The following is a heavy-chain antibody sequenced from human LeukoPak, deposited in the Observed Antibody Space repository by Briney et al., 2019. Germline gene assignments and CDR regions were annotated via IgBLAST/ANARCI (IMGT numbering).Heavy chain of an antibody. V-gene: IGHV3-23*01. Sequence: GGSLRLSCAASGFTFSSYAMSWVRQAPGNGLEWVSAISGSGGSTYYADSVKGRFTISRDNSKNTLYLQMNSLRAEDTAVYYCAKDTHYDFWSGYSGVFDYWGQGTLVTVSS. CDR2: ISGSGGST. D-gene: IGHD3-3*01. CDR1: GFTFSSYA. CDR3: AKDTHYDFWSGYSGVFDY. J-gene: IGHJ4*02.